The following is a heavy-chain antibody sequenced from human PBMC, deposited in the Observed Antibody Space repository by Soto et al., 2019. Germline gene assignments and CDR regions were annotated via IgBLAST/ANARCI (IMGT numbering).Heavy chain of an antibody. Sequence: SXTRSLTCTVSGGSIGSYYWSWIRQPPGXGLEWIGYIXYSGRXHYNHALKSRVXISVDTSXXQFSLKLSYVTAEDTAVYYCAREPADIDHSFAYWGKGTLVTVYS. CDR1: GGSIGSYY. CDR2: IXYSGRX. J-gene: IGHJ4*02. CDR3: AREPADIDHSFAY. V-gene: IGHV4-59*01. D-gene: IGHD2-15*01.